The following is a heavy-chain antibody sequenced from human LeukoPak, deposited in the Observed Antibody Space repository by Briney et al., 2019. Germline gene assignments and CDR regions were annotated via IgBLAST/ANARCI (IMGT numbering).Heavy chain of an antibody. Sequence: SETLSLTCAVYGGAISGYYWSWIRQPPGKRLEWIAEINHSGSTNRNPSLKSRVTISVDTSKNQFSLKLSSVTAADAALYYCARGWGEHLGFRSGIYGMDVWGQGTTVTVSS. V-gene: IGHV4-34*01. D-gene: IGHD3-3*01. CDR3: ARGWGEHLGFRSGIYGMDV. CDR2: INHSGST. J-gene: IGHJ6*02. CDR1: GGAISGYY.